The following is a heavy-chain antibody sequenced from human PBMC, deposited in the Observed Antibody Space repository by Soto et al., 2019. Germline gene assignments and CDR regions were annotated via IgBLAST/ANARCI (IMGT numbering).Heavy chain of an antibody. CDR3: ARGGAVATTAHFDH. Sequence: PSETLSLTCPVSGGSISSNYWTWIRQPPGKGLEWIGYVYNSGSTNYNPSLKSRVTISEDTSKSQFSLILKSVTAADTAVYYCARGGAVATTAHFDHWGQGTLVTVSS. V-gene: IGHV4-59*12. J-gene: IGHJ4*02. CDR2: VYNSGST. CDR1: GGSISSNY. D-gene: IGHD5-12*01.